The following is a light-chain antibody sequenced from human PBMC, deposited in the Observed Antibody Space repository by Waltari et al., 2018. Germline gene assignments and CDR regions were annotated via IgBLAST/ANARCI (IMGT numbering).Light chain of an antibody. CDR3: QQYYSDPFT. CDR2: CAS. CDR1: QSFSSS. Sequence: DIQMTQSPSSLSASVGDSVTITCRASQSFSSSLAWYQHKPGQAPKLLIYCASSLRSGVPSRFSGSKSGTDFTLTINSLQPEDIGSYYCQQYYSDPFTFGGGTKVEI. V-gene: IGKV1-27*01. J-gene: IGKJ4*01.